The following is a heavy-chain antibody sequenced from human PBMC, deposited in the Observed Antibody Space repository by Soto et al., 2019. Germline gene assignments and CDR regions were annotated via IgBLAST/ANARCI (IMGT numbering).Heavy chain of an antibody. CDR2: IYHSGST. Sequence: PSETLSLTCAVSGGSINSRYWWSWVRQSPGKGLEWIGEIYHSGSTNYNPSLKSRVTISVDTSKNQFSLKLSSVTAADTAVYYCASVTRTCISTSCYRYYYGMDVWGQGTTVTVSS. J-gene: IGHJ6*02. CDR1: GGSINSRYW. CDR3: ASVTRTCISTSCYRYYYGMDV. D-gene: IGHD2-2*02. V-gene: IGHV4-4*02.